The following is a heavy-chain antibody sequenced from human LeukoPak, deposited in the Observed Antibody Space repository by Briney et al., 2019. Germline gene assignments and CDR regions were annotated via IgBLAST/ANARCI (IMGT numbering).Heavy chain of an antibody. CDR3: ARDSSSWYDY. CDR2: IYHSGST. J-gene: IGHJ4*02. D-gene: IGHD6-13*01. CDR1: GGSISSSNW. Sequence: SETLSLTCAVSGGSISSSNWWSWVRQPPGKGLEWIGEIYHSGSTNYNPSLKSRVTISVDKPKNQFSLKLRSVTAADTAVYYCARDSSSWYDYWGQGTLVTVSS. V-gene: IGHV4-4*02.